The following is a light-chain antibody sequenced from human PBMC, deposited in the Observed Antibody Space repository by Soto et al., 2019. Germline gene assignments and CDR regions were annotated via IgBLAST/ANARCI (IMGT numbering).Light chain of an antibody. CDR2: KAS. Sequence: DIQMTQSPSTLSASVGDRVTITCRASQSISSWLAWYQQKPGKAPKLLIYKASSLESGVPSRFSGSGSGTEFTLTISSLQPDEFATYYCQQHYSFSTFVHGTKVEIK. CDR1: QSISSW. J-gene: IGKJ1*01. V-gene: IGKV1-5*03. CDR3: QQHYSFST.